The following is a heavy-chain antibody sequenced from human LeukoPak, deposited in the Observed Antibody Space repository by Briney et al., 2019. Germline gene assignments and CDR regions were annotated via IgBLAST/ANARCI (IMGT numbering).Heavy chain of an antibody. D-gene: IGHD3-22*01. CDR1: GGSISSYY. CDR3: ARDGYYYDSSGLLDAFDI. J-gene: IGHJ3*02. Sequence: PSETLSLTCTASGGSISSYYWSWIRQPPGKGLEWIGYIYYSGSTNYNPSLKSRVTISVDTSKNQFSLKLSSVTAADTAVYYCARDGYYYDSSGLLDAFDIWGQGTMVTVSS. V-gene: IGHV4-59*01. CDR2: IYYSGST.